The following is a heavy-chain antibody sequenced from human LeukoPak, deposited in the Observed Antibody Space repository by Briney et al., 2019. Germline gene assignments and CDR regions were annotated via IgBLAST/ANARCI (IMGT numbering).Heavy chain of an antibody. CDR1: GFSLSTSGGG. CDR2: VYWNDDK. Sequence: SGPTLVNPTQTLTLTCTFSGFSLSTSGGGVGWIRQPPGRALEWLALVYWNDDKRHSPFLKSRLTITKDTSKNQVGLTMTNLDPVDTATYYGAHRRGDRDGYSSGLDYWGQGTLVKVSS. V-gene: IGHV2-5*01. D-gene: IGHD3-22*01. CDR3: AHRRGDRDGYSSGLDY. J-gene: IGHJ4*02.